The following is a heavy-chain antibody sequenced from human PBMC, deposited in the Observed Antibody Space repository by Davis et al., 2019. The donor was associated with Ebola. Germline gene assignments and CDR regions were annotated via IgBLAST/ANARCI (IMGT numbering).Heavy chain of an antibody. V-gene: IGHV1-46*03. D-gene: IGHD5-12*01. J-gene: IGHJ3*02. CDR1: GYTFTNYY. CDR2: INPNDGKT. Sequence: ASVKVSGKASGYTFTNYYMHWVRQAPGQGLEWMGMINPNDGKTIYAQKFQGRVTVTRDTSTTTVYMDLSSLRSEDTALYYCTTPGGQVSGYDVFDIWGQGTMVTVSS. CDR3: TTPGGQVSGYDVFDI.